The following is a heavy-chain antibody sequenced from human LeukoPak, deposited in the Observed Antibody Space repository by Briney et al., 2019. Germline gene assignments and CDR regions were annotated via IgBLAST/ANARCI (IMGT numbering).Heavy chain of an antibody. CDR1: GFTFSSYG. CDR3: AKKMVRGVISPVDY. CDR2: ISGSGGST. J-gene: IGHJ4*02. V-gene: IGHV3-23*01. D-gene: IGHD3-10*01. Sequence: PGGSLRLSCAASGFTFSSYGMSWVRQAPGKGLEWVSAISGSGGSTYYADSVKGRFTISRDNSKNTLYLQMNSLRAEDTAVYYCAKKMVRGVISPVDYWGQGTLVTVSS.